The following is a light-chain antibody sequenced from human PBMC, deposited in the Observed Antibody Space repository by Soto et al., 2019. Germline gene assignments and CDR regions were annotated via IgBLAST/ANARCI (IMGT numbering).Light chain of an antibody. CDR2: WAS. J-gene: IGKJ1*01. CDR1: QSVLYSSNSKNY. Sequence: DIVMTQSPESLAVSLGEXATINCKSSQSVLYSSNSKNYLAWYQQKAGQPPKLLIYWASTRESGVPDRFSGSGSGTDFTLTISSLQAEDVAVYYCQQYYTTPWTFGQGTKVDIK. V-gene: IGKV4-1*01. CDR3: QQYYTTPWT.